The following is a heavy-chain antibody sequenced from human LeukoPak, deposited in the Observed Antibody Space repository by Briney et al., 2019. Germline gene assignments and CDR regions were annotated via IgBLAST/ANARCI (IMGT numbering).Heavy chain of an antibody. D-gene: IGHD3-10*01. CDR1: GFTFSSYA. CDR2: ISGSGGSI. V-gene: IGHV3-23*01. Sequence: GGSLRLSCAASGFTFSSYAMSWVRQAPGKGLEWVSYISGSGGSIYYADSVKGRFTISRDNSKNSLYLQMNSLRAEDTAVYYCEKSTPSRITMVRGVIPYFYYWAQGPLVTVSS. J-gene: IGHJ4*02. CDR3: EKSTPSRITMVRGVIPYFYY.